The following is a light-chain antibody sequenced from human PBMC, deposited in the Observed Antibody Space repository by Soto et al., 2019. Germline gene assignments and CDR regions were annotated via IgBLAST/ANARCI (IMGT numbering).Light chain of an antibody. CDR2: DVS. V-gene: IGLV2-14*01. CDR1: SSDVGGYNY. Sequence: QSVLTQPASVYGSPGQSITISCTGTSSDVGGYNYVSWYQQHPGQAPKLMIYDVSNRPSGVSNRFSGSKSGNTASLTITGLQAEDEADYCCSSYTSSSTLDVVFGGGTKLTVL. CDR3: SSYTSSSTLDVV. J-gene: IGLJ2*01.